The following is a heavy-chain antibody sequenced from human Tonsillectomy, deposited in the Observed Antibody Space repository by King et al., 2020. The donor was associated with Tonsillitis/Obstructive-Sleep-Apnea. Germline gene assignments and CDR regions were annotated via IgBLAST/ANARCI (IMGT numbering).Heavy chain of an antibody. J-gene: IGHJ3*01. D-gene: IGHD4-23*01. Sequence: VQLVESGGGMVQPGRSLRLSCLASGFTFSSYGIHWVRPAPGKGLEWVAVISYDGSDMYYADSVKGRFTISRDNSKNTLYLQMNSLTADDTAVFYCARGYGGNSAGFDFWGQGTMVTVSS. CDR2: ISYDGSDM. CDR1: GFTFSSYG. CDR3: ARGYGGNSAGFDF. V-gene: IGHV3-33*01.